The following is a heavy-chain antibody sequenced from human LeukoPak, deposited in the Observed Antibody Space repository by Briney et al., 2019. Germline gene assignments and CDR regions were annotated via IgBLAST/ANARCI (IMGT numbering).Heavy chain of an antibody. CDR1: GFTFSDAW. D-gene: IGHD1-26*01. V-gene: IGHV3-15*01. Sequence: PGGSLRLSCTASGFTFSDAWMSWVRQATGKGLEWVGRIKTETDGGTTDYAAPVRDRFSISRDDSKNTLYLQMSSLKTEDTAVYYCTTARVGYWGQGTLVTVS. J-gene: IGHJ4*02. CDR3: TTARVGY. CDR2: IKTETDGGTT.